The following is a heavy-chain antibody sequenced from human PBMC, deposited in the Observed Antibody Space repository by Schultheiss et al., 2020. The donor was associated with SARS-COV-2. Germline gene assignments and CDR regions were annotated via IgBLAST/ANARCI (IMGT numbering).Heavy chain of an antibody. CDR3: ARGSFRPGSGWYHRNNGMDV. V-gene: IGHV4-61*01. Sequence: SETLSLTCTVSGGSVSSGSYYWSWIRQHPGKGLEWIGEINHSGSTNYNPSLKSRVTISVDTSKNQFSLKLSSVTAADTAVYYCARGSFRPGSGWYHRNNGMDVWGQGTTVTVFS. D-gene: IGHD6-19*01. CDR2: INHSGST. J-gene: IGHJ6*02. CDR1: GGSVSSGSYY.